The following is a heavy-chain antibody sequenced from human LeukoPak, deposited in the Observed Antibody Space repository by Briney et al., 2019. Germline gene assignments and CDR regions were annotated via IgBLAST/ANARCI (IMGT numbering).Heavy chain of an antibody. CDR2: INHSGST. D-gene: IGHD3-3*01. V-gene: IGHV4-34*01. Sequence: SETLSLTCAVYGGSFSGYYWSWIRQPPGKGLGWIGEINHSGSTNYNPSLKSRVTISVDTSKNQFSLKLSSVTAADTAVYYCARPFPRRSGYYTGGVGDAFDIWGQGTMVTVSS. CDR1: GGSFSGYY. J-gene: IGHJ3*02. CDR3: ARPFPRRSGYYTGGVGDAFDI.